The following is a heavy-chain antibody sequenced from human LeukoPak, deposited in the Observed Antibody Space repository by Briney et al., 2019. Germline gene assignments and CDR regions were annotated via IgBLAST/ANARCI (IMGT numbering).Heavy chain of an antibody. J-gene: IGHJ4*02. V-gene: IGHV3-7*01. D-gene: IGHD3-3*01. CDR2: IRQDGSDK. CDR3: ARDWSGEYNY. CDR1: GFTFSSYW. Sequence: GGSLRLSCAASGFTFSSYWMSWVRQAPGKGLEWVANIRQDGSDKYYVDSVKGRFTISRDNAKNSLYLQMNSLRGEDTAVYYCARDWSGEYNYWGQGTLVTVSS.